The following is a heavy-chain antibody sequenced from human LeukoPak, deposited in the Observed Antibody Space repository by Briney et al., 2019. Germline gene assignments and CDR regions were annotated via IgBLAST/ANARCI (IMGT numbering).Heavy chain of an antibody. V-gene: IGHV1-18*01. CDR2: ISGYNGDT. D-gene: IGHD6-6*01. J-gene: IGHJ6*03. Sequence: ASVKVSCKASGYTFSSYAISWVRQAPGQGLEWMGWISGYNGDTNYAQNLQGRVTMTTDTSTSTAYMELRSLRFDDTAVYYCAKDFGSSPYYMDVWGRGTTVTVSS. CDR1: GYTFSSYA. CDR3: AKDFGSSPYYMDV.